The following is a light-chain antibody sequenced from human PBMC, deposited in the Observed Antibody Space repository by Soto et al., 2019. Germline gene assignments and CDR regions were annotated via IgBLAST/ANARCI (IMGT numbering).Light chain of an antibody. J-gene: IGLJ1*01. CDR3: SSYTSSSTL. V-gene: IGLV2-14*01. CDR2: DVS. CDR1: SSDVGGYNY. Sequence: QCVLTQPASVSGSPGQSITITCTGTSSDVGGYNYVSWYQQHPGKAPKLMIYDVSNRPSGVSNRFSGSKSGNTASLTISGLQAEDEADYYCSSYTSSSTLFGTGTKVTVL.